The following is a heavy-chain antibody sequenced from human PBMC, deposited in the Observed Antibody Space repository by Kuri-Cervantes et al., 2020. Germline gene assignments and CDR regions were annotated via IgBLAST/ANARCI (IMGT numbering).Heavy chain of an antibody. V-gene: IGHV3-74*01. CDR1: GFTFSSYW. J-gene: IGHJ4*02. D-gene: IGHD3-22*01. CDR2: INSDGSST. CDR3: AKRDLSDSGYLDY. Sequence: LSLTCAASGFTFSSYWMHWVRQAPGKGLVWVSRINSDGSSTSYADSVKGRFTVSRDNSNNALYLQMNSLRPEDTAVYHCAKRDLSDSGYLDYWGQGTLVTVSS.